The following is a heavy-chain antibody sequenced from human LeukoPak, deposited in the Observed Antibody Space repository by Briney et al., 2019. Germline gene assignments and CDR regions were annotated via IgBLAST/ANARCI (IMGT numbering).Heavy chain of an antibody. D-gene: IGHD3-9*01. CDR2: ISGSGGST. V-gene: IGHV3-23*01. Sequence: GGSLRLSCAASGFTFSGYAMSWVRQAPGKGLEWVSAISGSGGSTYYADSVKGRFTISRDNSKNTLYLQMNSLRAEDTAVYYCAKGRYFDWSFDYWGQGTLVTVSS. CDR3: AKGRYFDWSFDY. CDR1: GFTFSGYA. J-gene: IGHJ4*02.